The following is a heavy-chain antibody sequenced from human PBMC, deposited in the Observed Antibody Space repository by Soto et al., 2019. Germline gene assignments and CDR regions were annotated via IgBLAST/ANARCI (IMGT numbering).Heavy chain of an antibody. J-gene: IGHJ6*02. CDR3: PRQGFGPLHGLVDA. V-gene: IGHV4-59*08. D-gene: IGHD3-10*01. Sequence: QVPLQESGPGLVKPSETLSLSCTVSGGSISNYYWSWFRQTPGKGLEWIGYVHDSWGSNYNPSLKTLIALSLATSNSQFSPTLNAVNATDAAVYCCPRQGFGPLHGLVDAWGQGTTVTVSS. CDR1: GGSISNYY. CDR2: VHDSWGS.